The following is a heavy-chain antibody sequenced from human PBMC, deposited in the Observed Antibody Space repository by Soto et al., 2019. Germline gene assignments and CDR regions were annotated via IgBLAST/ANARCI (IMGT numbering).Heavy chain of an antibody. D-gene: IGHD3-16*02. CDR2: INPNSGGT. V-gene: IGHV1-2*02. CDR3: ARDAGMITFGGVIVLSPFDY. CDR1: GYTFTGYY. Sequence: VKVSCKASGYTFTGYYMHWVRQAPGQGLEWMGWINPNSGGTNYAQKFQGRVTMTRDTSISTAYMELSRLRSDDTAVYYCARDAGMITFGGVIVLSPFDYWGQGTLVTVSS. J-gene: IGHJ4*02.